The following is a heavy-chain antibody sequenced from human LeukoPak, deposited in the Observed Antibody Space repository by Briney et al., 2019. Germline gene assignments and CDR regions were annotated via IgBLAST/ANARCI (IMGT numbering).Heavy chain of an antibody. V-gene: IGHV3-23*01. CDR3: ATRSDGFPY. J-gene: IGHJ4*02. CDR2: ISGSAGGGST. Sequence: GGSLRISCAASGITFSAYAMTWVRQAPGKGLEWVSAISGSAGGGSTYYADSVKGRFTVSRDNSKNTLYLQMNSLRAEDTALYYCATRSDGFPYWGQRTLVTVSS. CDR1: GITFSAYA. D-gene: IGHD2-15*01.